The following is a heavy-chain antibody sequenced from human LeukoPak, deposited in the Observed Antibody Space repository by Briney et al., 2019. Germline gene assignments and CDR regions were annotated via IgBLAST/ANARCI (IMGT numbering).Heavy chain of an antibody. J-gene: IGHJ4*02. Sequence: ASVKVSCKASGYTFTSYAMHWVRQAPGQRLEWMGWINAGNGNTKYSQKFQGRVTITRDTSASTAYMELSSLRSEDTAVYYCARDLYQAGISSGWTPFGYWGQGTLVTVSS. CDR2: INAGNGNT. D-gene: IGHD6-19*01. CDR1: GYTFTSYA. V-gene: IGHV1-3*01. CDR3: ARDLYQAGISSGWTPFGY.